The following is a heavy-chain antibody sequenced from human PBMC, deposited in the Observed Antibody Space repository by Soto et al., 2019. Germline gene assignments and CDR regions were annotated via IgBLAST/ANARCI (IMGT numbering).Heavy chain of an antibody. J-gene: IGHJ2*01. CDR3: ARERWLQIGFWYFDL. V-gene: IGHV1-2*04. Sequence: ASVKVSCKASGYTFTGYYMHWVRQAPGQGLEWMGWINPNSGGTNYAQKFQGWVTMTRDTSISTAYMELSRLRSDDTAVYYCARERWLQIGFWYFDLWGRGTLVTSPQ. D-gene: IGHD5-12*01. CDR1: GYTFTGYY. CDR2: INPNSGGT.